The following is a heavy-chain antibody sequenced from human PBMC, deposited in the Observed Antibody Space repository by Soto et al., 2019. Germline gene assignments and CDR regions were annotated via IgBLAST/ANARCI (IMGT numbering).Heavy chain of an antibody. D-gene: IGHD2-8*01. CDR3: VKNGAYADFFDY. V-gene: IGHV3-23*01. Sequence: EVQLLESGGGLAQPGGSLRLSCAASGFIFNSYAVSWVRQAPGKGLEWVSLISGSGDITYYADSVKGRFSISRDKFNNTLYLQMNSLRAEDTAIYYCVKNGAYADFFDYWGQGTRVTVSA. J-gene: IGHJ4*02. CDR1: GFIFNSYA. CDR2: ISGSGDIT.